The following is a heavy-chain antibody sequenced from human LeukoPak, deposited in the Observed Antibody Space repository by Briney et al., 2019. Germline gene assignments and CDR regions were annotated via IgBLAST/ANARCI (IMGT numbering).Heavy chain of an antibody. CDR1: GFTFSSYS. Sequence: MSGGSLRLSCAASGFTFSSYSMNWVRQAPGKGLEWVSSISSSSSYIYYADSVKGRFTISRDNAKNSLYLQMNSLRAEDTAVYYCARPRATREYSSSWYTPPPNYWGQGTLVTVSS. V-gene: IGHV3-21*01. D-gene: IGHD6-13*01. J-gene: IGHJ4*02. CDR2: ISSSSSYI. CDR3: ARPRATREYSSSWYTPPPNY.